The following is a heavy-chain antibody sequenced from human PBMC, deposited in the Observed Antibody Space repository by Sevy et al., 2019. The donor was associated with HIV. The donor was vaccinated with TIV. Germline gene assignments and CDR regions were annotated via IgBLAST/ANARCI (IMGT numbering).Heavy chain of an antibody. J-gene: IGHJ4*02. Sequence: GGSLRLSCAASGFTFSSYWMHWVRQAPGKGLVSVSRIGRDESSTRYADSVKGRFTISRDNAENTVYLQLNSLRAEDTALYYGGSGPTLVWEQHTIDYWGQGTLVTVSS. D-gene: IGHD1-26*01. CDR3: GSGPTLVWEQHTIDY. CDR1: GFTFSSYW. V-gene: IGHV3-74*01. CDR2: IGRDESST.